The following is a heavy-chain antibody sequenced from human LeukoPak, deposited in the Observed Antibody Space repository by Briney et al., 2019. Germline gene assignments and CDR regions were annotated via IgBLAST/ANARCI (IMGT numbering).Heavy chain of an antibody. CDR2: IYYSGTT. Sequence: SETLSLTCTVSGGSISSYYWSWIRQPPGKGLDCIGYIYYSGTTNYNPSLKSRVTISLDTSKNQFSLKLSSVTAADTAVYYCARLGGFDYWGQGTLVTVSS. V-gene: IGHV4-59*08. CDR1: GGSISSYY. D-gene: IGHD1-26*01. CDR3: ARLGGFDY. J-gene: IGHJ4*02.